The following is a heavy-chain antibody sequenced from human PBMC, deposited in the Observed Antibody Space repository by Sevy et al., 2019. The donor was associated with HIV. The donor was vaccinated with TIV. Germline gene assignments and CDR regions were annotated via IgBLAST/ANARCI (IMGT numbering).Heavy chain of an antibody. J-gene: IGHJ3*02. CDR2: ITYDGSTK. V-gene: IGHV3-30*02. CDR3: AKDRKVVLVVYAIPIDAFDI. CDR1: GFTFSYYG. D-gene: IGHD2-8*02. Sequence: GGSLRLSCAASGFTFSYYGIHWVRQAPGKGLEWVAFITYDGSTKHYADSVKGRFTTSGDNSENTLYQQMNSLRAEDTAMDYCAKDRKVVLVVYAIPIDAFDIWGQGTLVTVSS.